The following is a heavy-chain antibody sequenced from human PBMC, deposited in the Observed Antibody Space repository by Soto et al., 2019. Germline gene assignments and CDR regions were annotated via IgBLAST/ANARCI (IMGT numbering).Heavy chain of an antibody. CDR1: GGSISSSGYY. CDR2: IYYSGST. CDR3: ARQIRKGTTMRGVDY. V-gene: IGHV4-39*01. J-gene: IGHJ4*02. Sequence: QLQLQESGPGLVKASETLSLTCTVSGGSISSSGYYWGWIRQPPGKGLEWIGNIYYSGSTYYNSSLKSRLTISVDTSKNQFSLKLSYVTAADTALYYCARQIRKGTTMRGVDYWGQGTLVTVSS. D-gene: IGHD4-4*01.